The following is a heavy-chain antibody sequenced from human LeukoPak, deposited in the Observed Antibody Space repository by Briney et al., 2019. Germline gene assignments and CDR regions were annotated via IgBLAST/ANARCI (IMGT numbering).Heavy chain of an antibody. Sequence: GGSLRLSCAASGFTLSSYWISWVRQAPGKGLEWVANIKQDGSEKYYVDSVKGRFTISRDNAKNSLYLQMNSLRAEDTAVYYCAREALRGVGDYWGQGTLVTVSS. D-gene: IGHD2-8*01. CDR3: AREALRGVGDY. J-gene: IGHJ4*02. CDR1: GFTLSSYW. V-gene: IGHV3-7*01. CDR2: IKQDGSEK.